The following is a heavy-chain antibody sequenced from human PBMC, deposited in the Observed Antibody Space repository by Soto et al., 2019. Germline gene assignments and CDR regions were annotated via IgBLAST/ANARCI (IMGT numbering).Heavy chain of an antibody. CDR3: ARDLHDYVSFRFDP. CDR1: GFAFSTHA. D-gene: IGHD3-16*01. J-gene: IGHJ5*02. CDR2: ITPSGDNT. Sequence: GGSLRVSCAASGFAFSTHAMNWVRQAPWKGLAWVSSITPSGDNTYYADSVKGRFTISRDNSTNTQYLQMNSLRAEDTAVYYCARDLHDYVSFRFDPWGQGTLVTVS. V-gene: IGHV3-23*01.